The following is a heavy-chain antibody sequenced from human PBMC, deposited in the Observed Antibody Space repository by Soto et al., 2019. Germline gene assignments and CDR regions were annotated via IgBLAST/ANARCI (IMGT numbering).Heavy chain of an antibody. D-gene: IGHD1-1*01. Sequence: QVQLVQSGAEVKKPGSSVKVSCKASGGTFSSYAISWVRQAPGQGLEWMGGIIPIFGTANYAQKFQGRVTINADESTSTAYMELSSLRSEDTAVYYCARDFSYSTTYYYYGMDVWGQGTTVTVSS. CDR1: GGTFSSYA. CDR2: IIPIFGTA. J-gene: IGHJ6*02. CDR3: ARDFSYSTTYYYYGMDV. V-gene: IGHV1-69*12.